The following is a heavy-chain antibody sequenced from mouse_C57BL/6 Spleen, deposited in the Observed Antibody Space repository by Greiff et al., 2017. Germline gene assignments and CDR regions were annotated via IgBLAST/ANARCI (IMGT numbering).Heavy chain of an antibody. CDR3: ARRYYGSSPAWFAY. J-gene: IGHJ3*01. D-gene: IGHD1-1*01. Sequence: VQLQQSGPELVKPGASVKISCKASGYSFTGYYMNWVKQSPEKSLEWIGEINPSTGGTTYNQKFKAKATLTVDKSSSTAYMQLQSLTSEDSAVYYCARRYYGSSPAWFAYWGQGTLVTVSA. V-gene: IGHV1-42*01. CDR1: GYSFTGYY. CDR2: INPSTGGT.